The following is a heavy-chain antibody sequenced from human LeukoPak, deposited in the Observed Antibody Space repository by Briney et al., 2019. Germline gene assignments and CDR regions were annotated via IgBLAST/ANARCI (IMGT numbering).Heavy chain of an antibody. D-gene: IGHD7-27*01. J-gene: IGHJ4*02. Sequence: SETLSLTCTVSGGSINSFNYYWSWIRQPAGKGLEWIGRIYTSGSTNYNPSLKTRVTISLDTSKNQFSLKLHSVTAADTAVYYCARSGVPQRWGQGTLVTVSS. CDR2: IYTSGST. CDR1: GGSINSFNYY. V-gene: IGHV4-61*02. CDR3: ARSGVPQR.